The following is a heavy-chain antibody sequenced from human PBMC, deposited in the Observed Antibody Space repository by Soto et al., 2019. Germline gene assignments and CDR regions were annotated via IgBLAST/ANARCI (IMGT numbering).Heavy chain of an antibody. Sequence: GGSLRLSCAASGFTFSSYSMNWVRQAPGKGLEWVSSISSSSSYIYYADSVKGRFTISRDNAKNSLYLQMNSLRAEDTAVYYCASVYDYGDYPRFDYWGQGTLVTVSS. D-gene: IGHD4-17*01. V-gene: IGHV3-21*01. CDR1: GFTFSSYS. J-gene: IGHJ4*02. CDR3: ASVYDYGDYPRFDY. CDR2: ISSSSSYI.